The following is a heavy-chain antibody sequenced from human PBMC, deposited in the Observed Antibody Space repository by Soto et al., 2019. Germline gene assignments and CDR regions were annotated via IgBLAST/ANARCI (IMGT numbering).Heavy chain of an antibody. Sequence: QVQLVQSGAEVKKPGSSVKVSCKASGGTFSSYAISWVRQAPGQGLEWMGGIIPIFGTAHYAQKFQGRVTITADESTSTAYMELSSLRSEDTAVYYCARDRSKTYYYDSSGYTLDYWGQGTLVTVSS. CDR2: IIPIFGTA. CDR1: GGTFSSYA. V-gene: IGHV1-69*12. J-gene: IGHJ4*02. D-gene: IGHD3-22*01. CDR3: ARDRSKTYYYDSSGYTLDY.